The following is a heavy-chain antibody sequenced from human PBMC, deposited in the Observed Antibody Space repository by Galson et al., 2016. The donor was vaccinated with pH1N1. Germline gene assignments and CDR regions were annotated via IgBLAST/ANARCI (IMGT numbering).Heavy chain of an antibody. D-gene: IGHD5-18*01. CDR1: GFSLSSYS. CDR2: ISRSVTNI. J-gene: IGHJ6*03. Sequence: RLSCAASGFSLSSYSMNWVRQAPGKGLEWVSYISRSVTNIYYAGSVKGRFTISRDTAKNSLYLQMDSLRLDDTAVYFCARDLGYAYGFYYYYYMDVWGKGTTVTVSS. V-gene: IGHV3-48*04. CDR3: ARDLGYAYGFYYYYYMDV.